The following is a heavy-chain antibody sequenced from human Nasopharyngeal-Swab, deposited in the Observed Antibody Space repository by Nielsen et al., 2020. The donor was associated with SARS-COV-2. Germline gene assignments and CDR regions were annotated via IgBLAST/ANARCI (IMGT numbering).Heavy chain of an antibody. CDR1: GFTFSSYG. V-gene: IGHV3-33*01. J-gene: IGHJ6*02. CDR2: IWYDGSNK. Sequence: GESLKISCAASGFTFSSYGMHWVRQAPGKGLEWVAVIWYDGSNKYYADSVKGRFTISRDNSKNTLYLQMNSLRAEDTAVYYCARGTYYDILTGYYPWDYYGMDVWGQGTTVTVSS. CDR3: ARGTYYDILTGYYPWDYYGMDV. D-gene: IGHD3-9*01.